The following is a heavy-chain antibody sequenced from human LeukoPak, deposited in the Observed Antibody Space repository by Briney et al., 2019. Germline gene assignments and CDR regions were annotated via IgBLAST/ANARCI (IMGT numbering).Heavy chain of an antibody. CDR1: GFTFSSYD. Sequence: GGSLRLSCAASGFTFSSYDMSWARQAPGKGLEWVSSISSGGSYIYSADSLMGRFTISRDNAKNSLYLQMNSLRAEDTAVYYCTREYYYGSGSSYSDYWGQGTLVTVSS. J-gene: IGHJ4*02. CDR2: ISSGGSYI. CDR3: TREYYYGSGSSYSDY. D-gene: IGHD3-10*01. V-gene: IGHV3-21*01.